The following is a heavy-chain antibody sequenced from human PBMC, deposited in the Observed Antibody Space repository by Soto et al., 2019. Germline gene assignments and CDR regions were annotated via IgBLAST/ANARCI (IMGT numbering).Heavy chain of an antibody. CDR2: IRETGNT. CDR1: GFTFSNYA. V-gene: IGHV3-23*01. CDR3: AKKQMGVIRPLDY. Sequence: EVQILQSGGGLEQPGGSLRLSCAASGFTFSNYAMSWIRQAPGKGLEWVSTIRETGNTYYADSVRGRFATSRDNSENTLYLKMSSLRAEDTAVYYWAKKQMGVIRPLDYGAQEPLVT. J-gene: IGHJ4*02. D-gene: IGHD3-16*02.